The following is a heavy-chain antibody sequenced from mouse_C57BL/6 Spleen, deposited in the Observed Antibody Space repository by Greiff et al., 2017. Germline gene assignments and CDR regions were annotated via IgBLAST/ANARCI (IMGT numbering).Heavy chain of an antibody. CDR2: IYPGDGDT. Sequence: QVQLKESGPELVKPGASVKISCKASGYAFSSSWMNWVKQRPGKGLEWIGRIYPGDGDTNYNGKFKGKATLTADKSSSTAYMQLSSLTSEDSAVYFCAHYYGSSYEGFDYWGQGTTLTVSS. D-gene: IGHD1-1*01. CDR3: AHYYGSSYEGFDY. CDR1: GYAFSSSW. V-gene: IGHV1-82*01. J-gene: IGHJ2*01.